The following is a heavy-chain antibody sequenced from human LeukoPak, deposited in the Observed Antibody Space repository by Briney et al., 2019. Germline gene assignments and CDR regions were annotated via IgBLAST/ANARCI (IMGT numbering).Heavy chain of an antibody. J-gene: IGHJ4*02. CDR3: ARVSYGSGNYYFDY. CDR2: ISSSSSYI. V-gene: IGHV3-21*01. CDR1: GFTFRSYW. Sequence: GGSLRLSCAASGFTFRSYWMSWVRQAPGKGLEWVSSISSSSSYIFYADSVKGRFTISRDNDRNSLYLQMDSLRAEDTAVYYCARVSYGSGNYYFDYWGQGTLVTVSS. D-gene: IGHD3-10*01.